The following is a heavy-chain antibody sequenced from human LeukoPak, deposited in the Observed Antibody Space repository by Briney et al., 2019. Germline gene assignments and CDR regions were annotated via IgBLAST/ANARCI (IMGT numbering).Heavy chain of an antibody. CDR3: ARVSGYDYVWGSYLHYYYYMDV. CDR1: GGSISSYY. V-gene: IGHV4-59*01. J-gene: IGHJ6*03. Sequence: PSETLSLTCTVSGGSISSYYWSWIRQPPGKGLEWIGYIYYSGSTNYNPSLKSRVTISVDTSKNQFSLKLSSVTAADTAVYYCARVSGYDYVWGSYLHYYYYMDVWGKGTTVTVSS. D-gene: IGHD3-16*02. CDR2: IYYSGST.